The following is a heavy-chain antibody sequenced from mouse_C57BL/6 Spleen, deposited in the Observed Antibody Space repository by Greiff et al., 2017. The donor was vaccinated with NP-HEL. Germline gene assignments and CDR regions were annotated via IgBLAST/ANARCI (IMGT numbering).Heavy chain of an antibody. Sequence: VQLQQSGAELVKPGASVKLSCKASGYTFTEYTIHWVKQRSGQGLEWIGWFYPGSGSIKYNEKFKDKATLTADKSSSTVYMELSRFTSEDSAVYFCARHEGGSIYDSNYDDAMDYWGQGTSVTVSS. CDR1: GYTFTEYT. CDR3: ARHEGGSIYDSNYDDAMDY. V-gene: IGHV1-62-2*01. D-gene: IGHD2-5*01. CDR2: FYPGSGSI. J-gene: IGHJ4*01.